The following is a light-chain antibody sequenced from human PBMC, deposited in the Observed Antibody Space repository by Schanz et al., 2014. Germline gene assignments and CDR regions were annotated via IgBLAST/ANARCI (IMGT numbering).Light chain of an antibody. Sequence: QSALTQPASVSGSPGQSITISCTGTSSDVGGYNYVSWYQQHPGKAPKLMIYDVNNRPSGVSNRFSGSKSGNTASLTISGLQAEDEAHYFCSSYTSSSTPVVFGGGTKLTVL. CDR2: DVN. J-gene: IGLJ2*01. CDR3: SSYTSSSTPVV. V-gene: IGLV2-14*03. CDR1: SSDVGGYNY.